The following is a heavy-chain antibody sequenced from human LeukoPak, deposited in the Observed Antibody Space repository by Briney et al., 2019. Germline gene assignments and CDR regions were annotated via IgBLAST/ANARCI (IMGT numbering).Heavy chain of an antibody. CDR3: ATVAAYSGYELRSFQYYFDY. J-gene: IGHJ4*02. CDR2: FDPEDGET. V-gene: IGHV1-24*01. Sequence: GASVKVSCKVSGYTLTELSMHWVRQAPGKGLEWMGGFDPEDGETIYAQKFQGRVTMTEDTSTDTAYMELSSLRSEDTAVYYCATVAAYSGYELRSFQYYFDYWGQGTLVTVSS. CDR1: GYTLTELS. D-gene: IGHD5-12*01.